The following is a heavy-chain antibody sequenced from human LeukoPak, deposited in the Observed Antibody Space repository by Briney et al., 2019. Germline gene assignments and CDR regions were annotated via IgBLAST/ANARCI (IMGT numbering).Heavy chain of an antibody. V-gene: IGHV1-69*08. Sequence: SVKVSCKASGGTFSSFPISWVRQAPGQGLGWLGRIIPFLDTTNYEHKFQGRVKITADKSTSTAYLELRSLSSEDTAIYYGARASELGEWFGDLLYIWGQGTTVTVSS. J-gene: IGHJ6*02. D-gene: IGHD3-10*01. CDR3: ARASELGEWFGDLLYI. CDR1: GGTFSSFP. CDR2: IIPFLDTT.